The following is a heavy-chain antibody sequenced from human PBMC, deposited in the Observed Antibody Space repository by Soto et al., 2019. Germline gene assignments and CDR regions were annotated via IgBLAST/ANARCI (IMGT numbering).Heavy chain of an antibody. CDR1: GFTFSSYG. D-gene: IGHD2-2*01. V-gene: IGHV3-30*03. CDR3: ARDTNRVVPAATHYYYYGMDV. Sequence: GGSLRLSCAASGFTFSSYGMHWVRQAPGKGLEWVAVISYDGSNKYYADSVKGRFTISRDNSKNTLYLQMNSLRAEDTAVYYCARDTNRVVPAATHYYYYGMDVWGQGTTVTVSS. J-gene: IGHJ6*02. CDR2: ISYDGSNK.